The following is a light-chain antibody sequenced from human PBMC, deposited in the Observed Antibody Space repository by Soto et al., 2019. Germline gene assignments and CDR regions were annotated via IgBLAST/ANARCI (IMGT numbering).Light chain of an antibody. Sequence: QSALARPASVDGCSGQVVAISCTGKSSDVGAYNYASWYQQYPGEAPKVFIYDVSHRPAGFSNRFSGSKSGNTASLTISGLQTQDEADYYCSSYTRATTYIFEPGTKVTVL. CDR1: SSDVGAYNY. CDR2: DVS. J-gene: IGLJ1*01. CDR3: SSYTRATTYI. V-gene: IGLV2-14*01.